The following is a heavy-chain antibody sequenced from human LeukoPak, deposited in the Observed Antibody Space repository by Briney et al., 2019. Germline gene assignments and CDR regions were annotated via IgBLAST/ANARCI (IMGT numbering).Heavy chain of an antibody. Sequence: ASVKVSCKASGYTFTGYYMHWVRQAPGQGLEWMGRINPNSGGTNYAQKFQGRVTMTRDTSINTAYMELSRLRSDDTAVYYCAREESVRGVGDYWGQGTLVTVSS. CDR2: INPNSGGT. D-gene: IGHD3-10*01. J-gene: IGHJ4*02. CDR3: AREESVRGVGDY. CDR1: GYTFTGYY. V-gene: IGHV1-2*06.